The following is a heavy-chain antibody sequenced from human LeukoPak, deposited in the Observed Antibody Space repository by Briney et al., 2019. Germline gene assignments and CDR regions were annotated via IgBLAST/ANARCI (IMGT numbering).Heavy chain of an antibody. D-gene: IGHD3-22*01. CDR2: IYYSGST. Sequence: SETLSLTCTVSGGSVSSGSYYWSWIRQPPGKGLEWIGYIYYSGSTNYNPSLKSRVTISVDTSKNQFSLKLSSATAADTAVYYCARYSVDYYDSSGYYSHIDYWGQGTLVTVSS. V-gene: IGHV4-61*01. J-gene: IGHJ4*02. CDR1: GGSVSSGSYY. CDR3: ARYSVDYYDSSGYYSHIDY.